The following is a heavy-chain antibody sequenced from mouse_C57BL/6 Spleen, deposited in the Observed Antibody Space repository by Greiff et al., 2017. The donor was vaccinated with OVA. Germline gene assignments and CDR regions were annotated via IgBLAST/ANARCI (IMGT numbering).Heavy chain of an antibody. Sequence: VQLQQPGAELVKPGASVKLSCKASGYTFTSYWMQWVKQRPGQGLEWIGEIDPSDSYTNYNQKFKGKATLTVDTSSSTAYMQLSSLTSEDSAVYYCARLNDYLDYWGQGTTLTVSS. D-gene: IGHD2-3*01. J-gene: IGHJ2*01. CDR3: ARLNDYLDY. CDR2: IDPSDSYT. V-gene: IGHV1-50*01. CDR1: GYTFTSYW.